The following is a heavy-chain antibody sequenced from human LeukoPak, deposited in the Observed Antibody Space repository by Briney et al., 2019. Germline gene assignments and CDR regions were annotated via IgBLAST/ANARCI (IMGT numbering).Heavy chain of an antibody. V-gene: IGHV3-74*01. CDR3: ARDPYQLLYFDY. J-gene: IGHJ4*02. Sequence: PGGSLRLSCAASGFTFSSYWMHWVRQAPGKGLVWVSRINTDGSSTSYADSVKGRFAISRDNAKNTLYLQMNSLRAEDTAVYYCARDPYQLLYFDYWGQGTLVTVSS. CDR1: GFTFSSYW. CDR2: INTDGSST. D-gene: IGHD2-2*01.